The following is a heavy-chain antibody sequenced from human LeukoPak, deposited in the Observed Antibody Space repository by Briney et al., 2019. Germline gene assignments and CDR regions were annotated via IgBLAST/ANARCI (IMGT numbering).Heavy chain of an antibody. D-gene: IGHD4-17*01. CDR2: IYHSGST. V-gene: IGHV4-30-2*01. CDR3: AREFDQEGDYHAFDI. CDR1: GGSISSGGYY. Sequence: SETLSLTCTVSGGSISSGGYYWSWIRQPPGKGLEWIGCIYHSGSTYYNPSLKSRVTISVDRSKNQFSLKLSPVTAADTAVYYCAREFDQEGDYHAFDIWGQGTMVTVSS. J-gene: IGHJ3*02.